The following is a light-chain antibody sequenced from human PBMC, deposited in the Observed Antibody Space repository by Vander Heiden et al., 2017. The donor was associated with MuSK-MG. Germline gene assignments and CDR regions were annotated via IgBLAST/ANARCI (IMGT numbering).Light chain of an antibody. CDR2: VNS. V-gene: IGLV1-40*01. CDR3: QPYDSSLSGSVV. CDR1: SSNIGAGYD. J-gene: IGLJ2*01. Sequence: QSVLTQPPSVPGAPGQRVTISCTGSSSNIGAGYDVHWYQQLPGTAPNLLIYVNSNRPSGVPARFSCSKSGTSASLAITGLPAEDEADYYCQPYDSSLSGSVVFGGGTKLTVL.